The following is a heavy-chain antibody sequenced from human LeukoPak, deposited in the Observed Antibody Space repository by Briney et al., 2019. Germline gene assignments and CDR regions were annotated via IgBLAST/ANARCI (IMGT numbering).Heavy chain of an antibody. V-gene: IGHV3-30*18. CDR1: GFTFSIFG. CDR2: LSYDGSNI. CDR3: AKVISGVTAIRAALDQ. D-gene: IGHD2-21*02. J-gene: IGHJ4*02. Sequence: GRSLRLSCEASGFTFSIFGMHWVRQAPGKGLEWVAVLSYDGSNIYYADSVKGRFTISRDNSKNTLYLQMNSLRADDTALYYCAKVISGVTAIRAALDQWGQGTLVTVSS.